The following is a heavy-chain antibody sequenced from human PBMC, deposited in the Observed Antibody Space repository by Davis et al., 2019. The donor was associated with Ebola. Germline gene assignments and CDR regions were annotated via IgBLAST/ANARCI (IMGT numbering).Heavy chain of an antibody. D-gene: IGHD6-13*01. CDR1: GGSISSGDYY. CDR3: ARGGAAGPPDY. CDR2: IYYSGST. J-gene: IGHJ4*02. Sequence: PSETLSLTCTVSGGSISSGDYYWSWIRQPPGKGLEWIGYIYYSGSTYYNPSLKSRVTISVDRSKNQFSLKLSSVTAADTAVYYCARGGAAGPPDYWGQGTLVTVSS. V-gene: IGHV4-30-4*08.